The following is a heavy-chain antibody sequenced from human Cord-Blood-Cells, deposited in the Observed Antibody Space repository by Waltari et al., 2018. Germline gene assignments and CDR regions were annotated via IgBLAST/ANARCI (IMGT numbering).Heavy chain of an antibody. CDR2: INTNTGNP. D-gene: IGHD5-12*01. CDR1: GYTFTSYA. CDR3: AIGGTRYSGYDYFDY. V-gene: IGHV7-4-1*02. J-gene: IGHJ4*02. Sequence: QVQLLHSGSVLKKPGDSVKVSCRASGYTFTSYAMNWVRQPPGQGLEWMGWINTNTGNPTYAQGFTGRFVFSLDTSVSTAYLQISSLKAEDTAVYYCAIGGTRYSGYDYFDYWGQGTLVTVSS.